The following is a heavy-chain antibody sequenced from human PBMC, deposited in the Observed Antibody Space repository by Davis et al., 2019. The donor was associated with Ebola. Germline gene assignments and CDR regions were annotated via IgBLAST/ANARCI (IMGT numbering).Heavy chain of an antibody. CDR3: AAGGAYSWHS. V-gene: IGHV4-59*12. J-gene: IGHJ4*02. D-gene: IGHD5-18*01. Sequence: SETLSLTCTVSGGSISAYYWSWIRQPPGKALECIGYIYYSGSTNYNPSLRSRVTMSMDKSKNQLSLKLNDVTAADTAVYYCAAGGAYSWHSWGQGTLVTVSS. CDR1: GGSISAYY. CDR2: IYYSGST.